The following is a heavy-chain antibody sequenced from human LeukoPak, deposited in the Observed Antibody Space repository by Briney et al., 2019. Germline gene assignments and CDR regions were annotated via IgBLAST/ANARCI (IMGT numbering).Heavy chain of an antibody. V-gene: IGHV3-53*01. CDR1: GFTVSNNY. J-gene: IGHJ4*02. CDR3: SRDGRAVAATTGY. Sequence: PGGSLRLSCAASGFTVSNNYMSWVRQAPGKGLEWVSLIYSDGSTYYADSVKGRFTISRDTSKNTLYLQMNSLRAEDTAVYYCSRDGRAVAATTGYWGQGTLVTVSS. D-gene: IGHD1-1*01. CDR2: IYSDGST.